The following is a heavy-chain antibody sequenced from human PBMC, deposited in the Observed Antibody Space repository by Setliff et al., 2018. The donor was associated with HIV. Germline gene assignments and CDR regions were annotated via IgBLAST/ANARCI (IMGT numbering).Heavy chain of an antibody. Sequence: SETLSLTCSVSGGSISSHYWSWIRQPPVKGLEWIGYIYYSGSTNYDPSLKSGSTNYNASLKGRVTISLDTSKNQFSLKLTSVTAADTAVYYCARFGIGGSSGPWGQGTLVTVSS. V-gene: IGHV4-59*11. J-gene: IGHJ5*02. CDR1: GGSISSHY. CDR3: ARFGIGGSSGP. CDR2: IYYSGSTNYDPSLKSGST. D-gene: IGHD6-19*01.